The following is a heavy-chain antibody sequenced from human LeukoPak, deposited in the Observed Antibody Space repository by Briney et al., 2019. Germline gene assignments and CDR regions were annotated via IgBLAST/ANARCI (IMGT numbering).Heavy chain of an antibody. CDR2: IIPIFGTA. CDR1: GYTFTSYD. CDR3: ARDHDSGWYGY. V-gene: IGHV1-69*13. J-gene: IGHJ4*02. Sequence: GASVKVSCRSSGYTFTSYDINWVRQAPGQGLGWTGGIIPIFGTANYAQKFQGRVTITADESTSTAYMELSSLRSEDTAVYYCARDHDSGWYGYWGQGTLVTVSS. D-gene: IGHD6-19*01.